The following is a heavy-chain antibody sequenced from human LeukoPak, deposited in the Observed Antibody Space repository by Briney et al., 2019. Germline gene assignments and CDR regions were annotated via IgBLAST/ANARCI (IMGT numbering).Heavy chain of an antibody. V-gene: IGHV4-30-4*01. CDR1: GGSISSGDDY. CDR3: AREDQTYYYGSGSYLD. D-gene: IGHD3-10*01. Sequence: SETLSLTCTVSGGSISSGDDYWSWIRQPPGKGLEWIGYIYYSGNTYYNPSLKSRVTISVDTSKNQFSLKLSSVTAADTAVYYCAREDQTYYYGSGSYLDWGQGTLVTVSS. CDR2: IYYSGNT. J-gene: IGHJ4*02.